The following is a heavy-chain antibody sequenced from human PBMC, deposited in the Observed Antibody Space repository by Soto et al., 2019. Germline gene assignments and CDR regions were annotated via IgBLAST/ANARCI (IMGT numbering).Heavy chain of an antibody. V-gene: IGHV4-39*01. CDR1: GGSISSSSYY. CDR2: IYYSGST. CDR3: ASFYCSSTSCYATYYYYYMDV. Sequence: QLQLQESGPGLVKPSETLSLTCTVSGGSISSSSYYWGWIRQPPGKGLEWIGSIYYSGSTYYNPSLESRVTISVDTSKNQFSLKMSSVTAADTAVYYCASFYCSSTSCYATYYYYYMDVWGKGTTVTVSS. J-gene: IGHJ6*03. D-gene: IGHD2-2*01.